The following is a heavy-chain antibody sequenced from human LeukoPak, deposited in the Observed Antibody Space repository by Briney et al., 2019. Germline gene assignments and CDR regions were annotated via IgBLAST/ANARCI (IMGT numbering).Heavy chain of an antibody. V-gene: IGHV4-59*12. Sequence: SETLSLTCTVSGGPISSSYWSWIRQPPGKGLEWIGFIYYSGNTNYNPSLKSRVIISLDTSKNQFSLKLSSVTAADTAVYYCARELPGGIAVATGGWFDPWGQGTLVTVSS. CDR3: ARELPGGIAVATGGWFDP. D-gene: IGHD6-19*01. CDR1: GGPISSSY. J-gene: IGHJ5*02. CDR2: IYYSGNT.